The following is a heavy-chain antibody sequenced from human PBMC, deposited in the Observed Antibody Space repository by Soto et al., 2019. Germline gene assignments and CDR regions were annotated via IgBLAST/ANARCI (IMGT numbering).Heavy chain of an antibody. D-gene: IGHD3-10*01. CDR2: ISSSSSTI. V-gene: IGHV3-48*01. CDR3: ARDGGYYGSGSYSDY. Sequence: EVQLVESGGGLVQPGGSLRLSCAASGFTFSSYSMNWVRQAPGKGLEWVSYISSSSSTIYYADSVKGRFTISRDNAKNSLYLQMNSLRAEDTAVYYCARDGGYYGSGSYSDYWGQGTLVTVSS. CDR1: GFTFSSYS. J-gene: IGHJ4*02.